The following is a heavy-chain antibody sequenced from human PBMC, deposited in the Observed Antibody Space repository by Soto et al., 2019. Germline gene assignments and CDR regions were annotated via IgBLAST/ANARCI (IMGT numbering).Heavy chain of an antibody. CDR1: GGSFRGNY. V-gene: IGHV4-34*01. CDR2: INHSGST. Sequence: SETLYLTCAVYGGSFRGNYWSWTLQPPGKGLDGIGEINHSGSTNYNPSLKSRVTISVDTSKNQFSLKLSSVTAADTAVYYCARGSRWYYDFWSGYPTFDPWGQGTLVTVST. J-gene: IGHJ5*02. D-gene: IGHD3-3*01. CDR3: ARGSRWYYDFWSGYPTFDP.